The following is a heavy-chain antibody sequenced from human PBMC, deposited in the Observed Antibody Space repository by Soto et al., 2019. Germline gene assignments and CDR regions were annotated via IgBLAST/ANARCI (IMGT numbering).Heavy chain of an antibody. D-gene: IGHD2-2*01. V-gene: IGHV3-7*03. Sequence: PGGSLRLSCAASGFTFSSYWMSWVRQAPGKGLEWVANIKQDGSEKYYVDSVKGRFTISRDNAKNSLYLQMNSLRAEDTAVYYCAKDRSDIVVVPAAIRSWGQGTLVTVSS. CDR3: AKDRSDIVVVPAAIRS. CDR1: GFTFSSYW. CDR2: IKQDGSEK. J-gene: IGHJ5*02.